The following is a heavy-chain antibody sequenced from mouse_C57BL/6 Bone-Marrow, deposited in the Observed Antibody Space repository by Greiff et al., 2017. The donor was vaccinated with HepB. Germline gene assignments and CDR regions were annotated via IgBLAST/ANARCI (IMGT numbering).Heavy chain of an antibody. V-gene: IGHV3-8*01. Sequence: EVHLVESGPGLAKPSQTLSLTCSVTGYSITSDYWNWIRKFPGNKLEYMGYISYSGSTYYNPSLKSRISITRDTSKNQYYLQLNSVTTEDTATYYCASKPPNYGYDRAYWGQGTLVTVSA. CDR2: ISYSGST. D-gene: IGHD2-2*01. J-gene: IGHJ3*01. CDR1: GYSITSDY. CDR3: ASKPPNYGYDRAY.